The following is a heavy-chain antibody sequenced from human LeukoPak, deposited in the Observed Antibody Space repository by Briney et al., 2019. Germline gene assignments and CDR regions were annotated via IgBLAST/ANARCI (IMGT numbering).Heavy chain of an antibody. V-gene: IGHV4-59*01. D-gene: IGHD3-10*01. J-gene: IGHJ3*02. Sequence: SETLSLTCAVSGGSISPYYWSWIRQPPGKGLEWIAYIYYTGSTKYTPSLKGRVTISVDTSKNQFSLKLSSVTAADTAVYYCARAYYYGSGSYGFDIWGQGTMVTVSS. CDR1: GGSISPYY. CDR3: ARAYYYGSGSYGFDI. CDR2: IYYTGST.